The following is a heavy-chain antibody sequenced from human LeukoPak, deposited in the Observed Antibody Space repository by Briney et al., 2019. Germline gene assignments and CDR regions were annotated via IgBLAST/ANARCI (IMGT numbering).Heavy chain of an antibody. CDR1: GGSFSGYY. CDR3: ARGLPDYYDGSGYLYYFDY. D-gene: IGHD3-22*01. CDR2: INHSGST. Sequence: SETLSLTCAVYGGSFSGYYWSWIRQSPGKGLERIGEINHSGSTNYNPSLKSRVTISVDTSKNQFSLKLSSVTAADTAVYYCARGLPDYYDGSGYLYYFDYWGQGTLVTVSS. V-gene: IGHV4-34*01. J-gene: IGHJ4*02.